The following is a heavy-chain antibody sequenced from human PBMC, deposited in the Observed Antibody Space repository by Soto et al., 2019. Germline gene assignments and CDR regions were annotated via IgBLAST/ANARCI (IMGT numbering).Heavy chain of an antibody. CDR1: GFTFITYS. D-gene: IGHD5-12*01. J-gene: IGHJ4*02. CDR3: ARDKPGSGYDFDD. CDR2: ISSGSSYI. Sequence: EVQLVESGGGLVKPGGSLRLSCAASGFTFITYSMNWVRQAPGKGLEWVSYISSGSSYIYYADSVKGRFTISRDDARNSLYLEVGSLRAEDTAVYYCARDKPGSGYDFDDWGLGSLVTVSS. V-gene: IGHV3-21*01.